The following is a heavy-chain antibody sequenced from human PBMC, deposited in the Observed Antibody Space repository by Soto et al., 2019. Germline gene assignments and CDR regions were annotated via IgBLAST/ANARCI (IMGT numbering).Heavy chain of an antibody. J-gene: IGHJ4*01. D-gene: IGHD3-3*01. Sequence: GGSLRLSCKASGFTFSDYAMTWVRQAPGKGLEWVSVISGSGDNTFYAASVKGRFAISRDNSKNALYLQMNSLSADDAAVYFCAKGRAITVYGVDILFDYWGLGTLVTVSS. CDR2: ISGSGDNT. CDR1: GFTFSDYA. V-gene: IGHV3-23*01. CDR3: AKGRAITVYGVDILFDY.